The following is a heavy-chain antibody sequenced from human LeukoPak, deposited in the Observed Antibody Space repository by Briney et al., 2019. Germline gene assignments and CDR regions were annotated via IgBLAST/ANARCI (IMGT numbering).Heavy chain of an antibody. V-gene: IGHV4-61*02. CDR2: IYTSGST. CDR1: GGSISSGSYY. J-gene: IGHJ4*02. CDR3: ARVTHKYVGVAPFDY. D-gene: IGHD3-3*01. Sequence: SETLSLTCTVSGGSISSGSYYWSWIRQPAGKGLEWIGRIYTSGSTNYNPSLKSRVTISVDTSKNQFSLKLSSVTAADTAVYYCARVTHKYVGVAPFDYWGQGTLVTVSS.